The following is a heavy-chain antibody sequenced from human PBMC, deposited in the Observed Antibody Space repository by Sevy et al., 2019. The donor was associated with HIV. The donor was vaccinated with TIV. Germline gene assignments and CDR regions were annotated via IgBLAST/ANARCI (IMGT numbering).Heavy chain of an antibody. V-gene: IGHV1-24*01. CDR2: FDPEDCET. CDR3: ATTKDYYDSSGSPFDY. J-gene: IGHJ4*02. D-gene: IGHD3-22*01. CDR1: GYTLTQLS. Sequence: SSVKVSCKVSGYTLTQLSMHWVRQAPGKELEWMGSFDPEDCETLYAQKFQGRVTMTEDTSTNTAYMERSSLRSEDTAVYYCATTKDYYDSSGSPFDYWGQGTLVTVSS.